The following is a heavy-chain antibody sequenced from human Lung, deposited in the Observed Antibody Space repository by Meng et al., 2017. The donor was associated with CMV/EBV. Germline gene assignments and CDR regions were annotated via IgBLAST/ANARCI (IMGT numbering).Heavy chain of an antibody. V-gene: IGHV4-34*01. CDR1: GGSFSGYY. CDR3: ARGFQGNV. J-gene: IGHJ4*02. CDR2: INHSGST. Sequence: SETLSPTCAVYGGSFSGYYWSWIRQPPGKGLEWIGEINHSGSTNYNPSLRSRVSISVDTSKNQFSLKLSSVTAADTAVYYCARGFQGNVWGQGTLVTVSS. D-gene: IGHD2/OR15-2a*01.